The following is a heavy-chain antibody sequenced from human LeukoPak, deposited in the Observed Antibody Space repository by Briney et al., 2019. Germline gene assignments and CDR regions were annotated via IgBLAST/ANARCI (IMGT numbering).Heavy chain of an antibody. CDR2: ISSSSSYI. Sequence: GGSLRLSCAASGFTFSSYSMNWVRQAPGKGLEWVSSISSSSSYIYYADSVKGRFTISRDNAKNSLYLQMNSLRAEDTAVYYCARVLTPVRIAVAGGGGHFDYWGQGTLVTVSS. D-gene: IGHD6-19*01. J-gene: IGHJ4*02. V-gene: IGHV3-21*01. CDR1: GFTFSSYS. CDR3: ARVLTPVRIAVAGGGGHFDY.